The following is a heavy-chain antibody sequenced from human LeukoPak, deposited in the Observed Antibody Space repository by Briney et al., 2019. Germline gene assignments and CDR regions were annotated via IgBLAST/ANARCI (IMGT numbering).Heavy chain of an antibody. V-gene: IGHV4-34*01. CDR1: GGSFSGYY. J-gene: IGHJ6*02. CDR3: AKDLYYSNRGGMDV. CDR2: INHGGST. Sequence: SETLSLTCAVYGGSFSGYYWSWIRQPPGKGLEWIGEINHGGSTNYNPSLKSRVTKSVDTSKNQFSLKLSSVTAADTAVYYCAKDLYYSNRGGMDVWGQGTTVTVSS. D-gene: IGHD1/OR15-1a*01.